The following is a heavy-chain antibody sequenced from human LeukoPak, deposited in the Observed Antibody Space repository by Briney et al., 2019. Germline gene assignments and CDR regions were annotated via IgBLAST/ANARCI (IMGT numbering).Heavy chain of an antibody. CDR1: GFTFSSYA. D-gene: IGHD6-19*01. J-gene: IGHJ6*02. Sequence: GGSLRLSCAASGFTFSSYAMHWVRQAPGKGLEWVAVISYDGSNKYYADSVKGRFTISRDNSKNTLYLQMNSLRAEDTAVYYCARDRSSGWTAYYYYGMDVWGQGTTVTVSS. CDR2: ISYDGSNK. CDR3: ARDRSSGWTAYYYYGMDV. V-gene: IGHV3-30-3*01.